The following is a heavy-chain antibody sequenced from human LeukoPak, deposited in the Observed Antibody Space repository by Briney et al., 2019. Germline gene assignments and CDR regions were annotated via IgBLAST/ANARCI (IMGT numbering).Heavy chain of an antibody. D-gene: IGHD2/OR15-2a*01. CDR2: IYSSGST. Sequence: PSETLSLTCAVSGGSMSNSYWSWIRQPAGKGLEWIGRIYSSGSTNYNPPLKSRVTMSIDTSTNQFSLKLTSVTAADTGIYYCGRDPNRSTWGQGILVTVSS. V-gene: IGHV4-4*07. CDR3: GRDPNRST. CDR1: GGSMSNSY. J-gene: IGHJ5*02.